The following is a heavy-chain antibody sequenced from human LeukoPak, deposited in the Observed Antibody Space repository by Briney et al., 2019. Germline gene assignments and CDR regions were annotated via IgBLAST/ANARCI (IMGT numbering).Heavy chain of an antibody. J-gene: IGHJ4*02. CDR2: IYYSGST. V-gene: IGHV4-39*07. CDR1: GGSISSSSYY. D-gene: IGHD2-21*01. Sequence: PSETLSLTCTVSGGSISSSSYYWGWIRQPPGKGLEWIGSIYYSGSTYYNPSLKSRVTISVDTSKNQFSLKLSSVTAADTAVYYCARDQIRDSDLTFDYWGQGTLVTVSS. CDR3: ARDQIRDSDLTFDY.